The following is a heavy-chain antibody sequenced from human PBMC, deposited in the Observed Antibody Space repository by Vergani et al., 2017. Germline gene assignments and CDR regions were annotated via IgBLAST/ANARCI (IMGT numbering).Heavy chain of an antibody. Sequence: QVQLQQSGPGLVKPSQTLSLTCAISGDSVSSNSAAWNWIRQSPSRGLEWLGRTYYRSKWYNDYAVSVKSRITINPDTSKNQFSLQLNSVTPEDTAVYYCARDPRAYDYVWGSYRYYYYGMDVWGQGTTVTDSS. V-gene: IGHV6-1*01. J-gene: IGHJ6*02. CDR3: ARDPRAYDYVWGSYRYYYYGMDV. D-gene: IGHD3-16*02. CDR2: TYYRSKWYN. CDR1: GDSVSSNSAA.